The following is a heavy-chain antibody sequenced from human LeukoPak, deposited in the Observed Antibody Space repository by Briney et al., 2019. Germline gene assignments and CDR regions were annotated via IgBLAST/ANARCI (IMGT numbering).Heavy chain of an antibody. CDR2: IYHSGST. D-gene: IGHD4-17*01. Sequence: SETLSLTCAVSGYSISSGYYWGWIRQPPGKGLEWIGSIYHSGSTYYNPSLKSRVTISVDTSKNQFSLKLSSVTAADTAVYYCASQTTWVDYWGQGTLVTVSS. V-gene: IGHV4-38-2*01. J-gene: IGHJ4*02. CDR3: ASQTTWVDY. CDR1: GYSISSGYY.